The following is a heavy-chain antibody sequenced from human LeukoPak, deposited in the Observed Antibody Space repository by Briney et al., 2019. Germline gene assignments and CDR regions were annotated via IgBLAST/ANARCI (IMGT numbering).Heavy chain of an antibody. J-gene: IGHJ4*02. CDR3: ARVTYSGTYFGAAPPRPNDY. D-gene: IGHD1-26*01. CDR1: GGTFSSYA. Sequence: SVKVSCKASGGTFSSYAISWVRQAPGQGLEWMGGIIPIFGTANYAQKFQGRVTITADESTSTAYMELSSLRSEDTAVYYCARVTYSGTYFGAAPPRPNDYWGQGTLVAVSS. CDR2: IIPIFGTA. V-gene: IGHV1-69*13.